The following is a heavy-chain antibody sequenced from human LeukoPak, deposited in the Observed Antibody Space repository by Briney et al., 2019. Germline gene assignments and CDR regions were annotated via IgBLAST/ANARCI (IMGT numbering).Heavy chain of an antibody. CDR2: TYYRSKWYY. CDR3: SLARSEYHYGMDV. J-gene: IGHJ6*02. Sequence: SQTLSLTCAISGDSVSSISVAWNCIRQSPSRVLEWLGSTYYRSKWYYEYAVSVKSRINISPDTSKNQFSLQLTSVTPEDTAVYYCSLARSEYHYGMDVWGQGTTVTVSS. V-gene: IGHV6-1*01. CDR1: GDSVSSISVA.